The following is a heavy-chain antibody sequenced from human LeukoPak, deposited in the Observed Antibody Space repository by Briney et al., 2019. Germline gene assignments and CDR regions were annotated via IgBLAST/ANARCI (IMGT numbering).Heavy chain of an antibody. D-gene: IGHD3-10*01. V-gene: IGHV3-23*01. Sequence: PGGSLRLSCAASGFTFSSYAMSWVRQAPGKGLEWVSAISGSGGSTYYADSVKGRFTISRDNSKNTLYLQMNSLRAEDTAVYYCARAPYYGSGSSPKFDYWGQGTLVTVSS. CDR1: GFTFSSYA. CDR2: ISGSGGST. CDR3: ARAPYYGSGSSPKFDY. J-gene: IGHJ4*02.